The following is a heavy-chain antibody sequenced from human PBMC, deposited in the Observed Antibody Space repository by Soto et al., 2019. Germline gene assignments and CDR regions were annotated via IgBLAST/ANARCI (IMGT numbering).Heavy chain of an antibody. CDR3: ARDLDLGIAVAGLDY. CDR2: ISSSSSTI. D-gene: IGHD6-19*01. J-gene: IGHJ4*02. Sequence: GGSLRLSCAASGFTFSSYSMNWVRQAPGKGLEWVSYISSSSSTIYYADSVKGRFTISRDNAKNSLYLQTNSLRDEDTAVYYCARDLDLGIAVAGLDYWGQGTLVTVSS. CDR1: GFTFSSYS. V-gene: IGHV3-48*02.